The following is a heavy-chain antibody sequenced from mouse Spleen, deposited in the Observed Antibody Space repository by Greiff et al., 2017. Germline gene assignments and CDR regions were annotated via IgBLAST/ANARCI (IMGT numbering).Heavy chain of an antibody. J-gene: IGHJ3*01. CDR2: ISGGGGNT. Sequence: EVKLVESGGGLVKPGGSLKLSCAASGFTFSSYTMSWVRQTPEKRLEWVATISGGGGNTYYPDSVKGRFTISRDNAKNTLYLQMSSLRSEDTALYYCARHPYDGYHGDWFAYWGQGTLVTLSA. CDR3: ARHPYDGYHGDWFAY. V-gene: IGHV5-9*01. CDR1: GFTFSSYT. D-gene: IGHD2-3*01.